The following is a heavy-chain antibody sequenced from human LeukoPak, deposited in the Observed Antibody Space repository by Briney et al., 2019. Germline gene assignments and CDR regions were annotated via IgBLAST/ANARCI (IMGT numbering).Heavy chain of an antibody. CDR3: ARGRYLDWLPYFFDY. V-gene: IGHV3-7*01. D-gene: IGHD3-9*01. J-gene: IGHJ4*02. Sequence: GGSLRLSCAASGFTFNSYALSWVRQAPGKGLEWVANIDQDGREKSFVDSVKGRFSISRDNAKNTLHLQMNSLRVEDTGVYYCARGRYLDWLPYFFDYWGQGTLVTVSS. CDR1: GFTFNSYA. CDR2: IDQDGREK.